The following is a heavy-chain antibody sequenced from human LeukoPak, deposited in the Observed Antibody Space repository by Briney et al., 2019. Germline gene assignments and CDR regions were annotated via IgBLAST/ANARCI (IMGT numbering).Heavy chain of an antibody. CDR2: INTGNGNT. V-gene: IGHV1-3*04. CDR3: ARAMYSSGVVSAFDI. CDR1: GYTFISDA. D-gene: IGHD6-19*01. Sequence: ASVKVSCKASGYTFISDAMHWVRQAPGQRLEWMGWINTGNGNTKYSQKFQGRVTITRDTSASTAYMELSSLRSDDTAVYYCARAMYSSGVVSAFDIWGQGTMVTVSS. J-gene: IGHJ3*02.